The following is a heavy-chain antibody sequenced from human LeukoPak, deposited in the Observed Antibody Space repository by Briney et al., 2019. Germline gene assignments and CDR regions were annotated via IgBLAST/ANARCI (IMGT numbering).Heavy chain of an antibody. J-gene: IGHJ4*02. V-gene: IGHV3-33*06. CDR3: AKDSLTAMAKNYFDY. Sequence: GGSLRLSCAAPGFTFSSYGMHWVRQAPGKGLEWVAVIWYDGSNKYYADSVKGRFTISRDNSKNTLYLQMNILRAEDTAVYYCAKDSLTAMAKNYFDYWGQGTLVTVSS. CDR2: IWYDGSNK. D-gene: IGHD2-2*01. CDR1: GFTFSSYG.